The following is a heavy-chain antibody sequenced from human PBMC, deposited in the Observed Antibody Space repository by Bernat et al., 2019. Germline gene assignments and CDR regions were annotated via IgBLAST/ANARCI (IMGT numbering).Heavy chain of an antibody. J-gene: IGHJ4*02. CDR2: ILHSGST. CDR1: GGSISSSNW. Sequence: QVQLQESGPGLVKPSGTLSLTCAVSGGSISSSNWWSWVGQPPGKGLEWIGEILHSGSTHYNPSLKSRVTISVDKSKNQFSLRLSSVTAAESAVYYCPRDRSGSQRYFDYWGQGTLVTVSS. D-gene: IGHD1-26*01. V-gene: IGHV4-4*02. CDR3: PRDRSGSQRYFDY.